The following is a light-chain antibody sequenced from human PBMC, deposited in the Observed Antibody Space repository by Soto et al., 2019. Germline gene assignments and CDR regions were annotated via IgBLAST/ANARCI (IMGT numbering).Light chain of an antibody. CDR2: AAS. J-gene: IGKJ1*01. Sequence: DIQLTQSPSFLSASVGDRVTITCRASQGISSYLAWYRQKPGKAPELLVYAASSLQSGVPPRFSGSGSGTDFTLTISRLQSEDFATYYCHQYYGYPRTFGQGTRVEIK. CDR1: QGISSY. CDR3: HQYYGYPRT. V-gene: IGKV1-9*01.